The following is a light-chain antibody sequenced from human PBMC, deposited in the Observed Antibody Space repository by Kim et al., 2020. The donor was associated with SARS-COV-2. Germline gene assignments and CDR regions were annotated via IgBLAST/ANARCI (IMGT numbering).Light chain of an antibody. CDR1: QSFLNNFNRKSY. V-gene: IGKV4-1*01. J-gene: IGKJ2*01. Sequence: RATTSCKSSQSFLNNFNRKSYLAWYQQRPGQPPKMLLYWASTRESGVPDRFSGSGSGTDFTLTISSLQAEDVAIYYCQQYYSSPFTFGQGTNLEI. CDR2: WAS. CDR3: QQYYSSPFT.